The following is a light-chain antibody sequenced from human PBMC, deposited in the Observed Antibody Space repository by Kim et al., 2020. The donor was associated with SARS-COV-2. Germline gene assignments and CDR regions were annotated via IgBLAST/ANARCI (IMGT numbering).Light chain of an antibody. J-gene: IGKJ2*01. CDR3: QQSYTYPYT. Sequence: AWGGERVALSGRASQSINSWVAGYQQEPGKARHLLIYATCTLHTGGPSRFSGSGSGTDFTLTINKIQPEDFATYFCQQSYTYPYTCGQGTKLEIK. CDR2: ATC. CDR1: QSINSW. V-gene: IGKV1-12*01.